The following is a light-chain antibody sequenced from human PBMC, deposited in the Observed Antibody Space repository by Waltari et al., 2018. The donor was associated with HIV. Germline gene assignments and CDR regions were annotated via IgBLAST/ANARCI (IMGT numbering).Light chain of an antibody. CDR1: SSDVGAYNL. J-gene: IGLJ3*02. V-gene: IGLV2-23*02. CDR3: CSYVSEIVPCV. Sequence: QTALTQPASVSGSPGQSITISCTGTSSDVGAYNLVSWYQQHPGKAPRRSIYDVSERPAGVSNRFTGSKSGNRASLTISGLQAEDEADYYCCSYVSEIVPCVFGGGTKLTVL. CDR2: DVS.